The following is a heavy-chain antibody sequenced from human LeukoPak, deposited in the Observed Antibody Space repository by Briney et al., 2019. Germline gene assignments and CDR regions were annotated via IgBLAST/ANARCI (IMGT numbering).Heavy chain of an antibody. J-gene: IGHJ4*02. Sequence: GGSLTLSCAPSGFTFSSFAMSWVRPAPRKGREWVSAISDSSGSTYYADSVKGRFTISRDNTKNTLYLQMNSLRAEDTAVYYCAARYSSGWWSYWGQGTLVTVSS. CDR1: GFTFSSFA. D-gene: IGHD6-19*01. CDR3: AARYSSGWWSY. CDR2: ISDSSGST. V-gene: IGHV3-23*01.